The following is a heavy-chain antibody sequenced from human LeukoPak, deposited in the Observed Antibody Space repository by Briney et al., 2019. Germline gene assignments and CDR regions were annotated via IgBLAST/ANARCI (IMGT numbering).Heavy chain of an antibody. J-gene: IGHJ6*02. CDR1: EFTFSSYA. CDR3: AKDTHYTWFRTFYYYYGMDV. V-gene: IGHV3-30*18. CDR2: ISYDGSNK. D-gene: IGHD2-2*02. Sequence: GRSLRLSCAASEFTFSSYAMHWVRQAPGKGLEWVAVISYDGSNKYYADSVKGRFTISRDNSKNTLYLQMNSLRAEDTAVYYCAKDTHYTWFRTFYYYYGMDVWGQGTTVTVSS.